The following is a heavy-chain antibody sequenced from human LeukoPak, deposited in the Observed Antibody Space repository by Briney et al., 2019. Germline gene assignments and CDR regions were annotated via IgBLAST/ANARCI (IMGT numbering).Heavy chain of an antibody. D-gene: IGHD4-17*01. Sequence: LETLSLTCTVSGGSISSYYWSWIRQPPGKGLEWIGYIYYSGSTNYNPPLKSRVTISVDTSKNQFSLKLSSVAAADTAVYYCARLTVTTIVEGYYFDYWGQGTLVTVSS. J-gene: IGHJ4*02. CDR2: IYYSGST. CDR3: ARLTVTTIVEGYYFDY. CDR1: GGSISSYY. V-gene: IGHV4-59*01.